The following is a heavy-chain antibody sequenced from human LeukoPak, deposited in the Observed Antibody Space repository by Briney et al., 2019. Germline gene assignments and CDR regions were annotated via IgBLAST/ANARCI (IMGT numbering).Heavy chain of an antibody. CDR1: GYSISSGYY. Sequence: SETLSLTCAVSGYSISSGYYWGWIRQPPGKGLEWIGSIYHSGSTYYNPSLKSRVTISVDTSKNQFSLKLSSVTAADTAVYYCARDSSGWYKDYWGQGTLVTISS. V-gene: IGHV4-38-2*02. CDR2: IYHSGST. D-gene: IGHD6-19*01. CDR3: ARDSSGWYKDY. J-gene: IGHJ4*02.